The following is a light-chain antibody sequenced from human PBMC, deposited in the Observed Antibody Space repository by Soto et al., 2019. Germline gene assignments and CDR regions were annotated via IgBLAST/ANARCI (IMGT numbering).Light chain of an antibody. CDR1: RSDVGGYNY. CDR3: SSYTGSSTYVV. CDR2: DVN. J-gene: IGLJ2*01. V-gene: IGLV2-14*01. Sequence: QSALTQPAYVSGSHGQSITISCTGTRSDVGGYNYVSWYQQHPGKAPKLMIYDVNNRPSGVSNRFSGSKSGNTASLTISGLQAEDEADYYCSSYTGSSTYVVFGGGTKLTVL.